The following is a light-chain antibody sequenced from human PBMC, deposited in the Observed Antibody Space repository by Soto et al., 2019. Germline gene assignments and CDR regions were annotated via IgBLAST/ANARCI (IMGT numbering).Light chain of an antibody. Sequence: EIVMTQSPATLSVSPGDRATLSCRASRSISTNLAWYQHKPGQAPRLLIYGTSTRATGIPARFSGSGSGTEFTLTISSLQSEDFAVYYCQQYNNWPPWTFGQGTKVDIK. J-gene: IGKJ1*01. CDR1: RSISTN. CDR3: QQYNNWPPWT. CDR2: GTS. V-gene: IGKV3-15*01.